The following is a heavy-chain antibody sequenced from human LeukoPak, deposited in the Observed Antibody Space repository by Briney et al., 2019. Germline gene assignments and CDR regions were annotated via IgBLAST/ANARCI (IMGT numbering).Heavy chain of an antibody. Sequence: GGSLRLSCADSGFTFSSYAMHWVRQAPGKGLEWVAVISYDGSNKYYADSVKGRFTISRDNSKNTLYLQMNSLRAEDTAVYYCARDPSSDYVMDYWGQGTLVTVSS. J-gene: IGHJ4*02. CDR3: ARDPSSDYVMDY. CDR2: ISYDGSNK. CDR1: GFTFSSYA. D-gene: IGHD4-17*01. V-gene: IGHV3-30-3*01.